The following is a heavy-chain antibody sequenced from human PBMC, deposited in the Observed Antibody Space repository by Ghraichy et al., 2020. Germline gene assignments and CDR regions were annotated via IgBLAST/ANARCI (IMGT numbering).Heavy chain of an antibody. CDR1: GFTLSSYA. Sequence: GGSLRLSCAASGFTLSSYAMSWVRQAPGKGLEWVSGISGSGGSTYYADSVKGRFTISRDNDKDTLYLQMNTLRAEDTAVYHCAKKPSYSGTYREAFDMWGQGTMVTVSS. CDR2: ISGSGGST. D-gene: IGHD1-26*01. V-gene: IGHV3-23*01. CDR3: AKKPSYSGTYREAFDM. J-gene: IGHJ3*02.